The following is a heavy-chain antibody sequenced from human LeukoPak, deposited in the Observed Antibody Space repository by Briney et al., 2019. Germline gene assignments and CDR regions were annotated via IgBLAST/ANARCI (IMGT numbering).Heavy chain of an antibody. CDR1: GGSFSVYY. CDR2: INHSGST. CDR3: ARGVLMVYAIRRAGWFDP. J-gene: IGHJ5*02. D-gene: IGHD2-8*01. V-gene: IGHV4-34*01. Sequence: SETLSLTCAVYGGSFSVYYCSWIRQPPGKGLEWIGEINHSGSTNYNPALKSRVTISVDTSKNQFSLKLSSVTAADTAVYYCARGVLMVYAIRRAGWFDPWGQGTLVTVSS.